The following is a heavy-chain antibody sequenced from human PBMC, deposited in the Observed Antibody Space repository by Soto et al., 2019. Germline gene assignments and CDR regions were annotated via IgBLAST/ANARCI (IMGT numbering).Heavy chain of an antibody. CDR1: GGSISSSSYY. D-gene: IGHD3-10*01. J-gene: IGHJ4*02. Sequence: SETLSLTCTVSGGSISSSSYYWGWVRQPPGKVLEWIGSIYYSGSTYYNPSLKSRVTISVDTSKNQFSLKLSSVTAADTAVYYFARHVTPYGSPSYFDSWGQGTLVTVSS. CDR3: ARHVTPYGSPSYFDS. CDR2: IYYSGST. V-gene: IGHV4-39*01.